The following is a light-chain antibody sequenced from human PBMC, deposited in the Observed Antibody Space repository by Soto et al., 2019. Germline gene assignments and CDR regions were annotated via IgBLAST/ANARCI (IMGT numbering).Light chain of an antibody. V-gene: IGKV3-20*01. CDR1: QSVSSSY. CDR3: QQYGSAPSYS. Sequence: EIVLTQSPGTLSLSPGERATLSCRASQSVSSSYLAWYQQKPGQAPRLLIYGASSRATGIPDRFSGSWSGPDFTLTISRLEPEDFAVYYCQQYGSAPSYSFGQGTKLEIK. J-gene: IGKJ2*01. CDR2: GAS.